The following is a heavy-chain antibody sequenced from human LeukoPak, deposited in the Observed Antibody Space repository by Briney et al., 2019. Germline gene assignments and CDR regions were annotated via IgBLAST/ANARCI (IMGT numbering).Heavy chain of an antibody. V-gene: IGHV3-30*02. CDR2: IRYDGSNK. CDR3: AKDGHCSGGSCYRTGFDY. J-gene: IGHJ4*02. CDR1: GFTFSSYG. Sequence: GGSLRLSCAASGFTFSSYGMHWVRQAPGKGLEWVAFIRYDGSNKYYADSVKGRFTISRDNSKNTLYLQMNSLRAEDTAVYYSAKDGHCSGGSCYRTGFDYWGQGTLVTVSS. D-gene: IGHD2-15*01.